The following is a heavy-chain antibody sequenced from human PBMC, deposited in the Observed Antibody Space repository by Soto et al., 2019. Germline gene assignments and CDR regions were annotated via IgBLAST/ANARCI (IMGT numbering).Heavy chain of an antibody. D-gene: IGHD3-16*01. CDR1: GGTFSSYA. J-gene: IGHJ5*02. CDR3: ARLIANKKFDP. Sequence: PVKRSCAASGGTFSSYAISWVRQAPRQGLEWMGGIIPIFGTANYAQKFQGRFTITADESTSTAYMELSSLRSEDTAVYYCARLIANKKFDPWGQVTLVTVS. CDR2: IIPIFGTA. V-gene: IGHV1-69*13.